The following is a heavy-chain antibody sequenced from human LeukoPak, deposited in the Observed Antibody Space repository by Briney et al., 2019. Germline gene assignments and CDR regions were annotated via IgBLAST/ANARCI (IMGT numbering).Heavy chain of an antibody. CDR3: ATGGINLDF. CDR2: IKSKPDGGTT. V-gene: IGHV3-15*07. CDR1: GFIFSNAW. Sequence: PGGSLRLSCGGSGFIFSNAWMNWVRQAPGKGLEWVGRIKSKPDGGTTDYAAPVKGRFTISRDDSKNTVFLQMNSLKTEDTAVYYCATGGINLDFWGQGILVTVSS. D-gene: IGHD5-24*01. J-gene: IGHJ4*02.